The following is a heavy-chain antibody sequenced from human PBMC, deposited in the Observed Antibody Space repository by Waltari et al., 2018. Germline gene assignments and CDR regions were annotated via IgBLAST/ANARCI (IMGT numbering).Heavy chain of an antibody. CDR2: INHSGST. Sequence: QVQLQQWGAGLLKPSETLSLTCAVYGGSFSGYYWSWIRQPTGKGREGCGEINHSGSTNYNPSLKSRVTISVDTSKNQFSLKLSSVTAADTAVYYCARRNLRYCSSTSCSFFSLITGWFDPWGQGTLVTVSS. D-gene: IGHD2-2*01. V-gene: IGHV4-34*01. CDR1: GGSFSGYY. J-gene: IGHJ5*02. CDR3: ARRNLRYCSSTSCSFFSLITGWFDP.